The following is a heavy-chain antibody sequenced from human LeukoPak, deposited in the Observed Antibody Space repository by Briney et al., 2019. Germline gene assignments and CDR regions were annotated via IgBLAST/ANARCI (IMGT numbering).Heavy chain of an antibody. J-gene: IGHJ4*02. CDR1: GFSISGFY. D-gene: IGHD2-15*01. CDR3: ARGPGGASSEAWYF. Sequence: PSETLSLNCTVSGFSISGFYWSWIRQAAGKGLEYIGRVFSGGINNYSPSLASGVIMSVDPSNSQFSLYLRSMTAADTAVYFCARGPGGASSEAWYFWGQGALVTVSS. CDR2: VFSGGIN. V-gene: IGHV4-4*07.